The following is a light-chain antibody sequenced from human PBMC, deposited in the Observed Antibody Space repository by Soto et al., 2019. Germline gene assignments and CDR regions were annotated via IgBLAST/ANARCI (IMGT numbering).Light chain of an antibody. V-gene: IGKV3-15*01. CDR3: QQYHNWPT. J-gene: IGKJ5*01. CDR1: QSVGTN. CDR2: GAS. Sequence: EIVLTQSPATLSVSPGERATLSCRASQSVGTNLAWYQHIPGQAPRLLISGASTRATGIPARFSGSGSGTEFTLTISGLQSEDVAVYYCQQYHNWPTFGQGTRLEIK.